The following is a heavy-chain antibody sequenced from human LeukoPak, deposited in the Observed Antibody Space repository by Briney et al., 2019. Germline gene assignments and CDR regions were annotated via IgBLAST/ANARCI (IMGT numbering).Heavy chain of an antibody. J-gene: IGHJ4*02. CDR3: ARPQRYSNYALDY. CDR2: IYYSGST. CDR1: GGSISGSSYY. V-gene: IGHV4-39*01. D-gene: IGHD4-11*01. Sequence: SETLSLTCTGSGGSISGSSYYWGWIRQPPGKGLERIGSIYYSGSTYYKPSLKSRVTMSVDTSKNQFSLKLSSVTAADTAVYYCARPQRYSNYALDYWGQGTLVTVSS.